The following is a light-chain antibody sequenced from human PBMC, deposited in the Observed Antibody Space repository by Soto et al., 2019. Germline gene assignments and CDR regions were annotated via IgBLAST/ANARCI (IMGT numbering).Light chain of an antibody. Sequence: EIVLTQSPGTLSLSPGERATLSCRASQSVSSSYLAWYQQKPGQAPRLLIYGASSRATGIPDRFSGGGSGTDFTLTISRLEPEDFAVYYCQQYGNKPGMTFGPGTKVDIK. J-gene: IGKJ3*01. CDR2: GAS. CDR3: QQYGNKPGMT. CDR1: QSVSSSY. V-gene: IGKV3-20*01.